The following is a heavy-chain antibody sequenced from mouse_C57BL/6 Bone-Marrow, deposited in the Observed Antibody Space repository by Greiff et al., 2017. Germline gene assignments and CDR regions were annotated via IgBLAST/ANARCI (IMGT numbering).Heavy chain of an antibody. CDR3: TRCSPFLYFFDY. D-gene: IGHD1-1*01. Sequence: VHLVESGAELVKPGASVKMSCKASGYTFTTYPIEWMKQNHGKSLEWIGKIHPYNDDTNYNEKFKGKATLTVETSSNKVYLQLSRLTSDDSAVYYCTRCSPFLYFFDYWGQGTTLTVSS. V-gene: IGHV1-47*01. CDR1: GYTFTTYP. CDR2: IHPYNDDT. J-gene: IGHJ2*01.